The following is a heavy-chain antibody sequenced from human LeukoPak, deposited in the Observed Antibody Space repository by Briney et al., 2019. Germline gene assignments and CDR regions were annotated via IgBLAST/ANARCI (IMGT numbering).Heavy chain of an antibody. Sequence: GASVKPSCKASGYTFTSYYMTWVRQAPGQGLEWMGRSNPSGGSTSYTQKLQGRVTITRDTSTSPVYMELSSLRAEDTAVYYCARGGAARLSWFDPWGQGTLVTVSS. J-gene: IGHJ5*02. CDR3: ARGGAARLSWFDP. CDR1: GYTFTSYY. V-gene: IGHV1-46*01. CDR2: SNPSGGST. D-gene: IGHD6-6*01.